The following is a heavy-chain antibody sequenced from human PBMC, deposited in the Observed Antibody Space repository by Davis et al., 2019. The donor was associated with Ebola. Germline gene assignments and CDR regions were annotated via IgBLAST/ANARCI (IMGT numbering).Heavy chain of an antibody. CDR3: ARANEQWLSGLDVKAPNWYFDL. D-gene: IGHD6-19*01. CDR1: GYTFTSYG. CDR2: IIPIFGTA. J-gene: IGHJ2*01. V-gene: IGHV1-69*13. Sequence: SVKVSCKASGYTFTSYGISWVRQAPGQGLEWMGGIIPIFGTANYAQKFQGRVTITADESTSTAYMELSSLRSEDTAVYYCARANEQWLSGLDVKAPNWYFDLWGRGTLVTVSS.